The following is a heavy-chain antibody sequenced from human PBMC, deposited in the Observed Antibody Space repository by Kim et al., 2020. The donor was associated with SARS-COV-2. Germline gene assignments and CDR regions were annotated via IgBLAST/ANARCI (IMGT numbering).Heavy chain of an antibody. Sequence: ASVKVSCKASGYTLSTYGMHWVRQAPGQSLEWMGWMNAGNSNTKYSQKFQGRVTIRSDTSANTAYMELSGLRSEDTAVYYCARDQNLYSSSSTDFYYFAM. V-gene: IGHV1-3*01. J-gene: IGHJ6*01. CDR2: MNAGNSNT. D-gene: IGHD6-6*01. CDR3: ARDQNLYSSSSTDFYYFAM. CDR1: GYTLSTYG.